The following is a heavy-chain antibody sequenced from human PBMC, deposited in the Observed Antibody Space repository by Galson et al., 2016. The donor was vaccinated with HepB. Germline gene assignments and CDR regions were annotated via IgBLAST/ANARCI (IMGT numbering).Heavy chain of an antibody. CDR1: GGSISSGGYY. Sequence: TLSLTCTVSGGSISSGGYYWSWIRQHPGKGLEWIGYIYNSGRTYYNPSPKTRVTISVDTSKNQFSLKLNSVTAADTAVYYCARDIRRGGTSRHSCFDPWGQGTLVTVSS. CDR2: IYNSGRT. D-gene: IGHD1-26*01. CDR3: ARDIRRGGTSRHSCFDP. V-gene: IGHV4-31*03. J-gene: IGHJ5*02.